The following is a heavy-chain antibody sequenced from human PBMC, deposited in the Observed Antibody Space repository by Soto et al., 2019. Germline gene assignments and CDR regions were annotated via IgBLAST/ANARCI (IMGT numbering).Heavy chain of an antibody. CDR3: ARGVTAGVDY. D-gene: IGHD1-26*01. CDR1: GYSFTSLD. J-gene: IGHJ4*02. CDR2: MQPSSGRT. Sequence: GASVKVSCKASGYSFTSLDINWVRQTTGQGLEWMGWMQPSSGRTGYAQKFHGRATMTRDTSINTAYMELSSLTSDDTAFYYCARGVTAGVDYWGQGTLVTVSS. V-gene: IGHV1-8*01.